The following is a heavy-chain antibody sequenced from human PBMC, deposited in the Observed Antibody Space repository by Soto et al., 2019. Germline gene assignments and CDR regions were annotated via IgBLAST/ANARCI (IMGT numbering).Heavy chain of an antibody. D-gene: IGHD6-13*01. V-gene: IGHV3-23*01. J-gene: IGHJ1*01. CDR2: ISGSGGST. Sequence: TGGSLRLSCTASGFNFSSYARSWVRQAPGKGLEWVSAISGSGGSTYYAGSVKGRFTISRDNSKNTLYLQMNSLRAEDTAVYYCAKDGFHQSWARYFQHWGQGTLVTVSS. CDR3: AKDGFHQSWARYFQH. CDR1: GFNFSSYA.